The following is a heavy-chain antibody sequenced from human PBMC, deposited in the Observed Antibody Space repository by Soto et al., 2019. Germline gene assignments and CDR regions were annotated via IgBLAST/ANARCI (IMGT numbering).Heavy chain of an antibody. CDR3: AREGYSSSWLTYYYYGMDV. D-gene: IGHD6-13*01. CDR2: ISAYNGNT. CDR1: GYTFTSYG. Sequence: QVQLVQSGAEVKKPGASVKVSCKASGYTFTSYGISWVRQAPGQGLELMGWISAYNGNTNYAQKLQGRVTMTTDTSTSTAYMELRSLRSDDTAVYYCAREGYSSSWLTYYYYGMDVWGQGTTVTVSS. V-gene: IGHV1-18*04. J-gene: IGHJ6*02.